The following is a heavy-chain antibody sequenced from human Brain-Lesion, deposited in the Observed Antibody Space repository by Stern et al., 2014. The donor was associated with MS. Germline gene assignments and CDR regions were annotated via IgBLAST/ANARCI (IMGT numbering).Heavy chain of an antibody. Sequence: EVQLVESGGGLVKPGGSLRLSCIVSEIALGNAWMSWVRQAPGKGLEGIGRIKGESDGAATDYAEPVKGRFTFSRDDSTNTLHLQMDRLKTEDTGTYFCSMYFSNSGGHFEFWGPGTRVTVSS. V-gene: IGHV3-15*01. CDR2: IKGESDGAAT. J-gene: IGHJ4*02. D-gene: IGHD2-15*01. CDR3: SMYFSNSGGHFEF. CDR1: EIALGNAW.